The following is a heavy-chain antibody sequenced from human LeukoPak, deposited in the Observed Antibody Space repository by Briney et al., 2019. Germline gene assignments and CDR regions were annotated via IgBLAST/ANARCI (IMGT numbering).Heavy chain of an antibody. V-gene: IGHV3-30*04. CDR2: ISYDGSNK. D-gene: IGHD1-7*01. J-gene: IGHJ4*02. CDR1: GFTFSSYA. CDR3: ARAHNWKYGSFDF. Sequence: GGSLRLSCAASGFTFSSYAMHWVRQAPGKGLEWVAVISYDGSNKYYADSVKGRFTISRDNSKNTLYLQMNSLRAEDTAVYYCARAHNWKYGSFDFWGQGTLVTVSS.